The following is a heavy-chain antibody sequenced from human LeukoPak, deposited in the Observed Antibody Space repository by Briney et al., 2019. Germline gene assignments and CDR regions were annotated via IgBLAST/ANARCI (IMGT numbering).Heavy chain of an antibody. CDR3: ARDSIFPQDQDAFDI. CDR1: GYTFTAFY. CDR2: INPKIADT. J-gene: IGHJ3*02. Sequence: ASLKVSCKASGYTFTAFYIHWVRQAPGQGLEWMGWINPKIADTSYAQKFQAGVTMTRETAISTAYMELGRLRSDDTAVYYCARDSIFPQDQDAFDIWGQGTMVTVSS. V-gene: IGHV1-2*02. D-gene: IGHD3-3*02.